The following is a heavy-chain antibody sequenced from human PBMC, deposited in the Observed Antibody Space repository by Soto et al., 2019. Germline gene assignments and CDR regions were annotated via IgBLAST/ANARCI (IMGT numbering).Heavy chain of an antibody. Sequence: GKSLRLSCAAAGFSFSSYAMHWVRQAPGKGLEWVAVISYDGSNKYYADSVKGRFTISRDNSKNTLYLQMNSLRAEDTPVYYCARGGHTISGVVILGSFDYWGQGTLVTVSS. CDR2: ISYDGSNK. V-gene: IGHV3-30-3*01. J-gene: IGHJ4*02. CDR1: GFSFSSYA. D-gene: IGHD3-3*01. CDR3: ARGGHTISGVVILGSFDY.